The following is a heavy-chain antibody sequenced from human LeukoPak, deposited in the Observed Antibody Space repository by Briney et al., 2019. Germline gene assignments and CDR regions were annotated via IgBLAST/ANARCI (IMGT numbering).Heavy chain of an antibody. Sequence: QAGGSLRLSCAASEFTFSSYSMNWVRQAPGKGLEWVSYITNSGNSKSYADSVKGRFTISRDNSKNTLYLQMNSLRAEDTAVYYCARARYYYDSSGYAIDYWGQGTLVTVSS. CDR2: ITNSGNSK. CDR1: EFTFSSYS. D-gene: IGHD3-22*01. CDR3: ARARYYYDSSGYAIDY. V-gene: IGHV3-48*01. J-gene: IGHJ4*02.